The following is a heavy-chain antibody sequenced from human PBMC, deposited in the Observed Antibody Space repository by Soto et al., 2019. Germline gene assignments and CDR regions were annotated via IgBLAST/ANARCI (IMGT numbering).Heavy chain of an antibody. J-gene: IGHJ4*02. CDR1: GFSFRNYE. V-gene: IGHV3-48*03. D-gene: IGHD6-13*01. CDR2: ISSSGSTM. Sequence: GGSVRLSCVASGFSFRNYEMNWVRQAPGKGLEWLSYISSSGSTMYYADSVKGRFTISRDNAKNSLSLQINSLRAEDTALYYCTRRVKLAIDSWGQGTQVTVSS. CDR3: TRRVKLAIDS.